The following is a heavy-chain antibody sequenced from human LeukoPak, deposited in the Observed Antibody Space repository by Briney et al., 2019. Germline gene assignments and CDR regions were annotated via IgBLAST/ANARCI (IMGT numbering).Heavy chain of an antibody. V-gene: IGHV1-2*04. J-gene: IGHJ4*02. CDR1: GCTFTGYY. CDR2: INPNSGGT. D-gene: IGHD6-13*01. Sequence: ASVKVSCKASGCTFTGYYMHWVRQAPGQGLEWMGWINPNSGGTNYAQKFQGWVTMTRDTSISTAYMELSRLRSDDTAVYYCASSSSSWYGLSFDYWGQGTLVTVSS. CDR3: ASSSSSWYGLSFDY.